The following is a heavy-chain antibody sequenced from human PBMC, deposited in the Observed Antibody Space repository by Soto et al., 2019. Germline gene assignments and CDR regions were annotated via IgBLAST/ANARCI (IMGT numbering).Heavy chain of an antibody. D-gene: IGHD1-1*01. CDR2: ISTHNGNT. J-gene: IGHJ4*02. V-gene: IGHV1-18*01. CDR3: ARDRLDGSVTGGGFDS. CDR1: GYTFSNFG. Sequence: QVQLVQSGGEVKKPGASVKVSCKASGYTFSNFGLSWVRKAPGQGLELMGWISTHNGNTNYEQKLQGRLTMTTDTSTSTAYMERRSLRSDDTAVYYCARDRLDGSVTGGGFDSWGQGTLVTVSS.